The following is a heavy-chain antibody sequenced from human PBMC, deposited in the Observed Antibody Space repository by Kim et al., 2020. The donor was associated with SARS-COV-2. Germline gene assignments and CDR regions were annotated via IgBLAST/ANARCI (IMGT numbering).Heavy chain of an antibody. D-gene: IGHD3-22*01. V-gene: IGHV1-18*01. CDR3: ARVGYYYDSSGLDY. J-gene: IGHJ4*02. Sequence: AQKLQGRVTMTTDTSTSTAYMELRSLRSDDTAVYYCARVGYYYDSSGLDYWGQGTLVTVSS.